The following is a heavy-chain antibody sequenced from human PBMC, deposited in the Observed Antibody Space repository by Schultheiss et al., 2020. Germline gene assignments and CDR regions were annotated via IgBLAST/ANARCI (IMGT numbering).Heavy chain of an antibody. V-gene: IGHV4-31*03. CDR2: IYYSGST. CDR3: ARGYSSWHAFDI. D-gene: IGHD6-6*01. J-gene: IGHJ3*02. CDR1: GGSISSGGYY. Sequence: SQTLSLTCTVSGGSISSGGYYWSWIRQHPGKGLEWIGYIYYSGSTYYNPSLKSRVTISVDTSKNQFSLKLSSVTAADTAVYYCARGYSSWHAFDIWGQGTMVTVSS.